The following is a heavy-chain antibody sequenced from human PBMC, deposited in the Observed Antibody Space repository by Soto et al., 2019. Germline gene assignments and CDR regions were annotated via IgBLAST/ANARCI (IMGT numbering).Heavy chain of an antibody. CDR1: GGSISSYY. Sequence: SETLSLTCTVSGGSISSYYWSWIRQPAGKGLEWIGRIYTSGSTNYNPSLKSRVTMSVDTFKNQFSLKLSSVTAADTAVYYCARACSSNSCYDVFDYWGHGTLVTVSS. CDR3: ARACSSNSCYDVFDY. D-gene: IGHD2-2*01. CDR2: IYTSGST. J-gene: IGHJ4*01. V-gene: IGHV4-4*07.